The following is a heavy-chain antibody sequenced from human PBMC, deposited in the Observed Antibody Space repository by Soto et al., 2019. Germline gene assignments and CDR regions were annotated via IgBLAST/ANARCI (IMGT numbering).Heavy chain of an antibody. Sequence: GASVKVSCKASGDTFTGYYMHWVRQAPGQGLEWMGWINPNSGGTNYAQKFQGRVTMTRDTSISTAYMELSRLRSDDTAVYYCARPGVVAATSLEAFDIWGQGTMVTVSS. CDR1: GDTFTGYY. V-gene: IGHV1-2*02. CDR2: INPNSGGT. CDR3: ARPGVVAATSLEAFDI. D-gene: IGHD2-15*01. J-gene: IGHJ3*02.